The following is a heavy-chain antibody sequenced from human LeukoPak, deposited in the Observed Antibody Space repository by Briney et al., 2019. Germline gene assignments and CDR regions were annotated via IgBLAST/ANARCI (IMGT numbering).Heavy chain of an antibody. V-gene: IGHV3-23*01. CDR2: ISLSGVET. J-gene: IGHJ5*02. CDR3: VKKDSGRNSFDR. Sequence: GGSLRLSCAASGFTFCASAMSWVRQSPGKGLEWVSGISLSGVETPYADSVKGRFTISRDNSNNIVYLQMNSLRPEDTAVYFCVKKDSGRNSFDRWGQGTLLTVSS. CDR1: GFTFCASA. D-gene: IGHD4-23*01.